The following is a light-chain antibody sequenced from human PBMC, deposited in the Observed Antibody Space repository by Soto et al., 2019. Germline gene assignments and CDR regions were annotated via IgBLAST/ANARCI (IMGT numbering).Light chain of an antibody. CDR2: KAS. CDR1: QSISIW. CDR3: QQYNDYSWT. Sequence: DLQMTQSPSTLSASVGDRVAITCRASQSISIWLAWYQQKPGKAPKLLIYKASSLESGVPSRFSGSGSRTEFTLTISSLQPDGFATYYCQQYNDYSWTFGQGTKVEIK. V-gene: IGKV1-5*03. J-gene: IGKJ1*01.